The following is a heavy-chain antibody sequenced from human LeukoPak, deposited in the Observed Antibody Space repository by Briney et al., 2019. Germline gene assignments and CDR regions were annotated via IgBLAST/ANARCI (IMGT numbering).Heavy chain of an antibody. V-gene: IGHV3-30*02. Sequence: PGGSLRLSCAASGFTFSNFGMHWVRQAPGKGLEWVAFIRSDGGIKYYADSVKGRFTISRDNSKNTLYLQMNSLRAEDTAVYYCARMKQQLVDWFDPWGQGTLVTVSS. CDR2: IRSDGGIK. CDR1: GFTFSNFG. J-gene: IGHJ5*02. D-gene: IGHD6-13*01. CDR3: ARMKQQLVDWFDP.